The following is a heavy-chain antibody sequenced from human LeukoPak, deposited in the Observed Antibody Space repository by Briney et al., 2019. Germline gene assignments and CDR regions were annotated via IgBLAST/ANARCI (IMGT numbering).Heavy chain of an antibody. D-gene: IGHD3-10*01. CDR3: ARTEFQTPISGLRYYHYGMDV. CDR1: GFTFSSYA. Sequence: PGRSLRLSCAAPGFTFSSYAMHWVRQAPGKGLERVAVISYDGSNKYYADSVKGRFTISRDNSKNTLYLQMNSLRAEDTAVYYCARTEFQTPISGLRYYHYGMDVWGKGTTVTVSS. CDR2: ISYDGSNK. V-gene: IGHV3-30*04. J-gene: IGHJ6*04.